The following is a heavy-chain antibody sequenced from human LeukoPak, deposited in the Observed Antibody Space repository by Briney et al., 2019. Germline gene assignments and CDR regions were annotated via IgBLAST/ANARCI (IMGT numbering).Heavy chain of an antibody. D-gene: IGHD4-11*01. Sequence: SETLSLTCAVSGYSISSGSYWGWIRQPPGKGPEWIGSVFHTGSSYYIPSLKSRVTISVDTSKNQFSLEVSSVTAADTAIYYCARGISTTGHDYWGPGTLVTVSS. CDR2: VFHTGSS. CDR3: ARGISTTGHDY. CDR1: GYSISSGSY. J-gene: IGHJ4*02. V-gene: IGHV4-38-2*01.